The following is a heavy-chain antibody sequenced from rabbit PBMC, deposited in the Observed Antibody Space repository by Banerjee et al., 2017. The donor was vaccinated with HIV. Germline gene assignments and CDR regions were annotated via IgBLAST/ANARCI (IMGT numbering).Heavy chain of an antibody. CDR2: INTVSVYT. CDR3: ARDLAAVTGWNFGL. Sequence: QSLEESGGDLVKPGGSLTLTCTASGFSFSSYGVTWFRQAPGKGLGWIGYINTVSVYTDYASWAKGRFAISKTSSAAVTLQITSLTAADTATYFCARDLAAVTGWNFGLWGPGTLVTVS. J-gene: IGHJ4*01. V-gene: IGHV1S40*01. CDR1: GFSFSSYG. D-gene: IGHD7-1*01.